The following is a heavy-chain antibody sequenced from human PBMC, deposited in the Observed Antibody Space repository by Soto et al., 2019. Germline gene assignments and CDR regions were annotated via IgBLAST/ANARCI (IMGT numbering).Heavy chain of an antibody. D-gene: IGHD6-19*01. CDR1: GYSITAGGYY. Sequence: LQESGPGLVKPSQTLSLTCFVSGYSITAGGYYWSWIRHLPGKGLEWIGSFYSSGSIIYNPSLRRRVSISGDTSSNHFSMSLTSVTGADTGRYYCARMYSSGSGWFHPWGQGTLVTVSS. J-gene: IGHJ5*02. V-gene: IGHV4-31*03. CDR2: FYSSGSI. CDR3: ARMYSSGSGWFHP.